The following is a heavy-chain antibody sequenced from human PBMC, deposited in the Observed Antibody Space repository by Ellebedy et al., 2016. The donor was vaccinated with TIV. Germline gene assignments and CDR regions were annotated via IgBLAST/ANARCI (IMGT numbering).Heavy chain of an antibody. CDR2: IKQDGSEK. CDR1: GFTFSNYW. CDR3: ARESQVATTFSYYYYFAMDV. D-gene: IGHD2/OR15-2a*01. Sequence: PGGSLRLSCAISGFTFSNYWMTWVRQAPGKGLEWVANIKQDGSEKYYVDSVKGRFSIPRDNAKNSLYLQMNSLRGEDTAVYYCARESQVATTFSYYYYFAMDVWGQGTTVTVSS. V-gene: IGHV3-7*03. J-gene: IGHJ6*02.